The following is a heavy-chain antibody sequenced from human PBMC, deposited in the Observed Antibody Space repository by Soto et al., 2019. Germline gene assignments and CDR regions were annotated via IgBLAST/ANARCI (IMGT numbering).Heavy chain of an antibody. CDR3: SRLWCFYDXAWLISYLVS. CDR2: IRHDGSEV. V-gene: IGHV3-7*01. D-gene: IGHD3-16*01. Sequence: AGGSLRLSCEGSGFTFRNYCMTWVRQAPWKGLERVANIRHDGSEVYYVDSVTGRLTISRDNTKISLYLQILSLRAEDRAVYYCSRLWCFYDXAWLISYLVSWGQGTLVTVSS. CDR1: GFTFRNYC. J-gene: IGHJ4*02.